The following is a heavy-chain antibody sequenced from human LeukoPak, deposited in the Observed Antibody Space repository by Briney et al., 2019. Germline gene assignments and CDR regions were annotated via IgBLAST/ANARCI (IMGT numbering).Heavy chain of an antibody. Sequence: GGSLRLSCAASGFTVSSNYMSWVRQAPGKGLEWVSVIYSGGSTYYADSVKGRFTISRDNSKNTLYLQMNSLRAEDTAVYYCARDRVDTAMVVWYFDLWGRGTLVTVSS. CDR3: ARDRVDTAMVVWYFDL. CDR2: IYSGGST. CDR1: GFTVSSNY. V-gene: IGHV3-53*01. D-gene: IGHD5-18*01. J-gene: IGHJ2*01.